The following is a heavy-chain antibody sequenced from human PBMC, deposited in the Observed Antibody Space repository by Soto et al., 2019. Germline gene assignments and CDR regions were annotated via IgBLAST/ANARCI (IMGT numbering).Heavy chain of an antibody. CDR3: ARVRRLMVYAADWFDP. J-gene: IGHJ5*02. V-gene: IGHV4-30-4*01. CDR2: IYYSGST. Sequence: QVQLQESGPGLVKPSQTLSLTCTVSGGSISSGDYYWSWIRQPPGKGLEWIGYIYYSGSTYYNPSLKSRVTISVDTSKNQFSLKLSSVTAADTAVYYCARVRRLMVYAADWFDPWGQGTLVTVSS. CDR1: GGSISSGDYY. D-gene: IGHD2-8*01.